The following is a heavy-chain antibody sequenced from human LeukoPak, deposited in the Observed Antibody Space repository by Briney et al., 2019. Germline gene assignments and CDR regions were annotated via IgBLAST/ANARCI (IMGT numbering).Heavy chain of an antibody. CDR1: GGSISSGGYY. V-gene: IGHV4-30-2*01. CDR3: TRGAGWLIDY. CDR2: IYHSGST. Sequence: SETLSLTCTVSGGSISSGGYYWSWIRQPPGKGLEWIGYIYHSGSTYYNPSLKSRVTISVDRSKNQFSLKLSSVTAADTAVYYCTRGAGWLIDYWGQGILVTVSS. D-gene: IGHD3-16*01. J-gene: IGHJ4*02.